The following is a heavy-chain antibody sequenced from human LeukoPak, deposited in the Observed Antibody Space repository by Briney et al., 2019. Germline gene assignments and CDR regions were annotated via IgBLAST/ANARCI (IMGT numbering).Heavy chain of an antibody. CDR3: ARGEASTVTLGDWGY. CDR1: GYTFTSYG. D-gene: IGHD4-17*01. CDR2: ISAYNGNT. V-gene: IGHV1-18*01. J-gene: IGHJ4*02. Sequence: GASVKVSCKASGYTFTSYGISWVRQAPGQGLEWMGWISAYNGNTNYAQKLQGRVTMTTDTSTSTAYMELRSLRSDDTAVCYCARGEASTVTLGDWGYWGQGTLVTVSS.